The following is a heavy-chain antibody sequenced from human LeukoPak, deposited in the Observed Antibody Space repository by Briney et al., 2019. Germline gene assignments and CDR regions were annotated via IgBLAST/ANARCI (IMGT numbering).Heavy chain of an antibody. Sequence: GGSLRLSCAASGFTFSSYWMSWVRQAPGKGLEWVANIKQDGSEKYYVDSVKGRFTISRDNAETSLDLQMNSLRADDTAVYYCARDKTTAHVFDVWGQGAMVTVSS. J-gene: IGHJ3*01. D-gene: IGHD1-14*01. V-gene: IGHV3-7*01. CDR1: GFTFSSYW. CDR3: ARDKTTAHVFDV. CDR2: IKQDGSEK.